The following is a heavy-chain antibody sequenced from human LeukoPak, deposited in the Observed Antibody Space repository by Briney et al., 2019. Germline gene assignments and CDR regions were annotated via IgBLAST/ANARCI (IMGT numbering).Heavy chain of an antibody. V-gene: IGHV3-21*01. Sequence: NPGGSLRLSCAASGFTFSSYSMNWVRQAPGKGLEWVSSISSSSSYIYYADSVKGRFTISRDNAKNSLYLQMNSLRAEDTAVYYCAREGLYSSSWRGDAFDIWGQGTMVTVSS. CDR2: ISSSSSYI. J-gene: IGHJ3*02. D-gene: IGHD6-13*01. CDR1: GFTFSSYS. CDR3: AREGLYSSSWRGDAFDI.